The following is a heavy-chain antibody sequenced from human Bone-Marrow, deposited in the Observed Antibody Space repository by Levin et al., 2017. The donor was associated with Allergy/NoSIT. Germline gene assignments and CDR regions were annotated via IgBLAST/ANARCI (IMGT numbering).Heavy chain of an antibody. D-gene: IGHD5-18*01. J-gene: IGHJ4*02. CDR1: GGSISSGGYY. Sequence: SQTLSLTCTVSGGSISSGGYYLTWLRQPPGKGLEWIGYIYSRGTTYYNPSLQSRLNISLETSKDQFFLMLTSVTAADTALYYCARGGGGYRGYFDYWGQGILVTVSS. CDR3: ARGGGGYRGYFDY. CDR2: IYSRGTT. V-gene: IGHV4-31*03.